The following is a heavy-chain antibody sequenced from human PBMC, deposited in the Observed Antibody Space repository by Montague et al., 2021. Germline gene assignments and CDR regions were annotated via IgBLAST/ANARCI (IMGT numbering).Heavy chain of an antibody. J-gene: IGHJ6*03. V-gene: IGHV3-33*06. D-gene: IGHD3-10*01. CDR3: VKDSGYFYYMDV. Sequence: SLRLSCAASGFTFSSYAMHWVRQAPGTGPEWVATIWFDGSKKYYXDSVKGRFTISRDNSENTLHLQMNSLRAEDTAVYYCVKDSGYFYYMDVWGKGTTVTVSS. CDR2: IWFDGSKK. CDR1: GFTFSSYA.